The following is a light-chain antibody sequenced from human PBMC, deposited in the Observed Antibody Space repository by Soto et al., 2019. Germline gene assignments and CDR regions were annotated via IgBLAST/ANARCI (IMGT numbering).Light chain of an antibody. J-gene: IGKJ1*01. CDR3: QQYNNGRT. CDR2: GAS. Sequence: EIVMTQSPATLSVSPGERATLSCRASQSVSSNLAWYQQKPGQAPRLLIYGASTRATGIPARFSGSGSGTEFILTISSLQSEDFAVYYCQQYNNGRTFGQGTKVEIK. CDR1: QSVSSN. V-gene: IGKV3-15*01.